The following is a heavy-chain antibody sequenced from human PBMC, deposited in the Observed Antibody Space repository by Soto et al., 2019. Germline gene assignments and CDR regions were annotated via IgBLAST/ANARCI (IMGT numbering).Heavy chain of an antibody. CDR3: ASLPVRDYYGSGSYYGYYFEY. Sequence: PSETLSLTCSVSGGSISSSSYYWGWIRQPPGKGLEWIGSIYYSGSTYYNPSLKSRVTISVDTSKNQFSLKLSSVTAADTAVYYCASLPVRDYYGSGSYYGYYFEYWGQGTLVTVSS. J-gene: IGHJ4*02. CDR2: IYYSGST. V-gene: IGHV4-39*01. CDR1: GGSISSSSYY. D-gene: IGHD3-10*01.